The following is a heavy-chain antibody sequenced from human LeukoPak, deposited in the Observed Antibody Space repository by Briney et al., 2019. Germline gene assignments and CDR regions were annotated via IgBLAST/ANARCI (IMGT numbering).Heavy chain of an antibody. CDR3: AKGLSGYSSGRYFDI. V-gene: IGHV3-23*01. Sequence: QPGGSLRLSCAASGLTFSSYAMSWVRQVPGKGLEWVSAISGSGGSTYYADSVKGRFTISRDNSKNTLYLQMNSLRAEDTAVYYCAKGLSGYSSGRYFDIWGQGTMVTVSS. CDR1: GLTFSSYA. D-gene: IGHD6-19*01. CDR2: ISGSGGST. J-gene: IGHJ3*02.